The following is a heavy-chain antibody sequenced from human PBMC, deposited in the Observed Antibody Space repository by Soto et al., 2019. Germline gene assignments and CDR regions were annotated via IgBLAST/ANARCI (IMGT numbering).Heavy chain of an antibody. J-gene: IGHJ6*03. D-gene: IGHD3-10*01. Sequence: GGSLRLSCAASGFTFSSYWMHWVRQAPGKGLVWVSRINSDGSSTSYADSVKGRFTISRDNAKNTLYLQMNSLRAEETAVYYCARGSTVWFGEFNYYYYYMDVWGKGTTVTVSS. V-gene: IGHV3-74*01. CDR2: INSDGSST. CDR3: ARGSTVWFGEFNYYYYYMDV. CDR1: GFTFSSYW.